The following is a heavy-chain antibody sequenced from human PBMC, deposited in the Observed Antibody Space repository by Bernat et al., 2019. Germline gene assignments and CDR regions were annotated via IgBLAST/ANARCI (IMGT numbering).Heavy chain of an antibody. V-gene: IGHV4-34*09. J-gene: IGHJ5*02. CDR3: ARGRFVGGSYRYLHNWFDP. CDR1: GGSFSGYY. CDR2: INHSGST. D-gene: IGHD3-16*02. Sequence: QVQLQESGPGLVKPSQTLSLTCTVYGGSFSGYYWSWIRQPPGKGLEWIGEINHSGSTNYNPSLKSRVTISVDTSKNQFSLKLSSVTAADTAVYYCARGRFVGGSYRYLHNWFDPWGQGTLVTVSS.